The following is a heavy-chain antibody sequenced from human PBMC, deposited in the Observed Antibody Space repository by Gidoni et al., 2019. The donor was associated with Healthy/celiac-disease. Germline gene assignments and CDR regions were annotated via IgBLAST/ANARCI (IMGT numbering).Heavy chain of an antibody. CDR2: ISSSSSYI. V-gene: IGHV3-21*01. J-gene: IGHJ4*02. Sequence: EVQLVESGGGLVKPGGSLRLSCAASGFTFSSYSMNWVRQAPGKGLEWVSSISSSSSYIYYADSVKGRFTISRDNAKNSLYLQMNSLRAEDTAVYYCARDALSFGDRSPPLLGYWGQGTLVTVSS. D-gene: IGHD3-10*01. CDR3: ARDALSFGDRSPPLLGY. CDR1: GFTFSSYS.